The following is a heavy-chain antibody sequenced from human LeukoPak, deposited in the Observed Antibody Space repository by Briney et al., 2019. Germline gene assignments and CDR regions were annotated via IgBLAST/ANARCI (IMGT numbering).Heavy chain of an antibody. CDR2: ISGSGGST. D-gene: IGHD3-10*01. CDR1: GFTFSSYA. J-gene: IGHJ4*02. Sequence: GGSLRLSCAASGFTFSSYAMGWVRQAPGKGLEWVSAISGSGGSTYYADSVKGRFTISRDNSKNTLYLQMNSLRAEDTAVYYCAKGSVVRGVMAITNDYWGQGTLVTVSS. V-gene: IGHV3-23*01. CDR3: AKGSVVRGVMAITNDY.